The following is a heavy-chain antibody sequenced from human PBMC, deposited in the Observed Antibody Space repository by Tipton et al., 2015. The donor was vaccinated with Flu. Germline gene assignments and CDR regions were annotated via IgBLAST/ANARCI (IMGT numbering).Heavy chain of an antibody. CDR3: ARHRYYSGYDS. V-gene: IGHV4-59*08. CDR1: GGSISSYY. D-gene: IGHD5-12*01. CDR2: IYYSGST. Sequence: TLSLTCTVSGGSISSYYWSWIRQPPGKGLEWIGYIYYSGSTNYNPSLKSRVTISVGTSKNQFSLKLSSVTAADTAVYYCARHRYYSGYDSWGQGTLVTVSS. J-gene: IGHJ5*02.